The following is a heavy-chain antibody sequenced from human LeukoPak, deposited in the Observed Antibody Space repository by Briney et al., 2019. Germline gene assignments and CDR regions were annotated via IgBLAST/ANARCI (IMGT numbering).Heavy chain of an antibody. J-gene: IGHJ4*02. D-gene: IGHD3-3*01. Sequence: PGGSLRLSCAASGFTFNSYTMNWVRQAPGKGLEWISYISRTGTTIYYADSVKGRFTISRDNSKNTLYLQMNSLRGDDTAVYYCAKSFDFSSGYSPILTPFDSWGQGTLVSVSS. V-gene: IGHV3-48*01. CDR1: GFTFNSYT. CDR2: ISRTGTTI. CDR3: AKSFDFSSGYSPILTPFDS.